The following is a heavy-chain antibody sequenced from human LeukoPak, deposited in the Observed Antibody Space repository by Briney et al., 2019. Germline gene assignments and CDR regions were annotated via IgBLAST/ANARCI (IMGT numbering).Heavy chain of an antibody. CDR2: FDPEDGET. Sequence: ASVKVSCKVSGYTLTELSMHWVRQVPGKGLEWMGGFDPEDGETIYAQKFQGRVTMTEDTSTDTAYMELSSLRSEDTAVYYCATNPGSHWGWNLLRLDYWGQGTLVTVSS. CDR1: GYTLTELS. V-gene: IGHV1-24*01. J-gene: IGHJ4*02. D-gene: IGHD3-3*01. CDR3: ATNPGSHWGWNLLRLDY.